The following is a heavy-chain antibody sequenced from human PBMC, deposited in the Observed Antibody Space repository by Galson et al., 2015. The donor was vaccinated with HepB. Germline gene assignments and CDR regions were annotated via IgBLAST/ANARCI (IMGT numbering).Heavy chain of an antibody. D-gene: IGHD6-19*01. CDR1: GYTFTSYG. CDR3: ARDRSIAVAGTPEY. J-gene: IGHJ4*02. Sequence: SVKVSCKASGYTFTSYGISWVRQAPGQGLEWMGWISAYNGNTNYVQKLQGRVTLTTDTSTSTAYMELRSLRSDDTALYYCARDRSIAVAGTPEYWGQGTLVTVSS. CDR2: ISAYNGNT. V-gene: IGHV1-18*04.